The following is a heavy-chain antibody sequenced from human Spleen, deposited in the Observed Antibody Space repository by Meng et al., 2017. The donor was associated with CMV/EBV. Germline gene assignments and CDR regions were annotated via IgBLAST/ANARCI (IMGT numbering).Heavy chain of an antibody. V-gene: IGHV3-30*02. CDR2: IWYDGTNK. CDR1: GFTFTTYG. D-gene: IGHD5-12*01. CDR3: AKVQSGYDTLYYYYYGMDV. J-gene: IGHJ6*02. Sequence: GGSLRLSCAASGFTFTTYGMHWVRQAPGKGLEWVAVIWYDGTNKYYTDSVRGRFTISRDNSQNTLYLQMNSLRAEDTAVYYCAKVQSGYDTLYYYYYGMDVWGQGTTVTVSS.